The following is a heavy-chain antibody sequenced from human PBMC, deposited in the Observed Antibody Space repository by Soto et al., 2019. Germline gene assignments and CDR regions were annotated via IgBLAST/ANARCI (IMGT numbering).Heavy chain of an antibody. CDR1: GGTFSSYA. D-gene: IGHD3-10*01. V-gene: IGHV1-69*06. J-gene: IGHJ3*02. CDR3: ARGQRGGSDLAFDI. Sequence: QVQLVQSGAEVKKPGSSVKVSCKASGGTFSSYAISWVRQAPGQGLEWMGGIIPIFGTANYAQKFQGRVTITADKSTSTAYMELSSPRSEDTAVYYCARGQRGGSDLAFDIWGQGTMVTVSS. CDR2: IIPIFGTA.